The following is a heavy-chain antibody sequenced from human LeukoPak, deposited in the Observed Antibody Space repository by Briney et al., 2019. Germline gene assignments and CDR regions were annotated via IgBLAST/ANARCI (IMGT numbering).Heavy chain of an antibody. V-gene: IGHV1-8*01. D-gene: IGHD2-2*01. CDR3: ARAPMGTAALY. J-gene: IGHJ4*02. Sequence: ASVKVSCKASGYIFNNFDINWVRQAPGQGLEWMGWMSPVSGIGGSAQRFQGRVTLTRDTSISTAYMEVSNLRSDDTAFYYCARAPMGTAALYWGQGTLVTVSS. CDR1: GYIFNNFD. CDR2: MSPVSGIG.